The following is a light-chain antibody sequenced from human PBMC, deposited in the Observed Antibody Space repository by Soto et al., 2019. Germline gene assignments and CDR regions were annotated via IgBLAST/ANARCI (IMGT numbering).Light chain of an antibody. J-gene: IGLJ2*01. Sequence: QLVLTQPPSVSGAPGQRVTISCTGSSSNIGAGYDVHWYQQLPETAPKLLIYGNSNRPSGVPDRFSGSKSGTSASLAITGLQAEDEADYYCQSYDSSLSASVVFGGGTKVTVL. CDR3: QSYDSSLSASVV. CDR2: GNS. V-gene: IGLV1-40*01. CDR1: SSNIGAGYD.